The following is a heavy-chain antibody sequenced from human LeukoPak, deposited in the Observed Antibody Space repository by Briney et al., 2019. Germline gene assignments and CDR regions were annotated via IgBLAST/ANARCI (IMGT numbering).Heavy chain of an antibody. D-gene: IGHD2-8*02. CDR2: IYHSGRS. CDR1: GDSISNGVKY. CDR3: ARDQVECTGGTCQSRVGFDF. J-gene: IGHJ4*02. V-gene: IGHV4-31*03. Sequence: SETLSLTCTVSGDSISNGVKYWSWIRQHPGRGLEWIGYIYHSGRSYYNPSLKSRITMSVDTSKNQFSLNLSSVTAADTAVYYCARDQVECTGGTCQSRVGFDFWGQGALVTVSS.